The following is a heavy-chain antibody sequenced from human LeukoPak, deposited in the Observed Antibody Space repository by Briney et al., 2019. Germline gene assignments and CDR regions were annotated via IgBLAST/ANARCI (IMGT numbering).Heavy chain of an antibody. CDR3: ARSGTNYYDSSGYYPTDY. CDR2: INAGNGNT. V-gene: IGHV1-3*01. Sequence: GASVKVSCKASGYTFTSYAMHWVRQAPGQRLEWMGWINAGNGNTKYSQKFQGRVTITRDTSASTAYMELSSLRSEDTAVYYCARSGTNYYDSSGYYPTDYWGQGTLVTVSS. J-gene: IGHJ4*02. D-gene: IGHD3-22*01. CDR1: GYTFTSYA.